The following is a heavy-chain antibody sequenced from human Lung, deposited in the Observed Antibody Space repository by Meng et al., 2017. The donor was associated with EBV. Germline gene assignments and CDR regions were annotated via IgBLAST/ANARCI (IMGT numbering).Heavy chain of an antibody. J-gene: IGHJ4*02. V-gene: IGHV3-53*01. D-gene: IGHD4-17*01. CDR1: GFTVSTNY. CDR2: IYSGGST. Sequence: VQLVESGGGWIQPGGSLRLSCAASGFTVSTNYMTWVRKAPGKGLEWLSVIYSGGSTQYAESVKGRFTISKDNSKNTLYLQMNNLRAEDTAVYYCARDGDYIPFENWGQGTLVTVSS. CDR3: ARDGDYIPFEN.